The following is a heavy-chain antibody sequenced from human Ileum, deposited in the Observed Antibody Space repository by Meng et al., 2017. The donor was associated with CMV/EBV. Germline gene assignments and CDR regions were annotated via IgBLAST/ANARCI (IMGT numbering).Heavy chain of an antibody. Sequence: GQHKPWGAGLLKPSDPRPLPCPFYGGPFSGYYWTWIRQSPGRGLEWIGEIDHSGSTNCIPSLKSRVTMSVDTPNNQFSLKLSSVTAADTAVYYCARGRWRGYISGYMYNWFDPWGQGTLVTVSS. D-gene: IGHD5-18*01. CDR2: IDHSGST. CDR3: ARGRWRGYISGYMYNWFDP. V-gene: IGHV4-34*01. CDR1: GGPFSGYY. J-gene: IGHJ5*02.